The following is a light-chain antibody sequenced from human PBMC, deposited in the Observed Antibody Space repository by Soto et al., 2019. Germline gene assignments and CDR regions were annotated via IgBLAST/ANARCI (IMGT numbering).Light chain of an antibody. Sequence: QSAPTQPASVSGSPGQSITISCTETSSDVGGYNYVSWYQQHPGKAPKLMIYDVSNRPSGVSNRFSGSKSGNTASLTISGLQAEDEADYYCSSYTSSSTLLYVFGTGTKLTVL. V-gene: IGLV2-14*01. J-gene: IGLJ1*01. CDR3: SSYTSSSTLLYV. CDR2: DVS. CDR1: SSDVGGYNY.